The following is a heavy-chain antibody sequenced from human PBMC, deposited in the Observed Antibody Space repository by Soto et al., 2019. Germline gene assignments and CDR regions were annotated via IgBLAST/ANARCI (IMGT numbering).Heavy chain of an antibody. CDR2: INSDGSRT. D-gene: IGHD6-13*01. J-gene: IGHJ5*02. CDR1: GFTFSSYW. Sequence: EVQLVESGGGLVQPGESLRLSCAASGFTFSSYWMHWVRQAPGKGLVWVSRINSDGSRTNYADSVKGRFTVSRDNAKNTLYLQMNSLRAEDTAVYYCARVLTGSWNWFDPWGQGTLVTVSS. CDR3: ARVLTGSWNWFDP. V-gene: IGHV3-74*01.